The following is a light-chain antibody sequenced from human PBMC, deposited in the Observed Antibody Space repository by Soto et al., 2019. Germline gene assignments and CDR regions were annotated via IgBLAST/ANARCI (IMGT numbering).Light chain of an antibody. J-gene: IGKJ4*01. Sequence: EIVMTQSPATLSVSPGERATLYCKASQRISSNLAWYQQKPGQPPRLLIYGASTRATGISARFSGSGSGTEFTLTISGLQSEDFAVYYCQQYGSSPLTFGGGTKVDIK. V-gene: IGKV3-15*01. CDR1: QRISSN. CDR3: QQYGSSPLT. CDR2: GAS.